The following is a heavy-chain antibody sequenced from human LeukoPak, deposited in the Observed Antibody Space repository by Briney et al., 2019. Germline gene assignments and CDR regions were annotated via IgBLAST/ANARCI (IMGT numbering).Heavy chain of an antibody. V-gene: IGHV4-4*07. CDR2: IYTSGST. D-gene: IGHD6-13*01. J-gene: IGHJ6*02. CDR3: ARELSSSSWNRKLYYYYGMDV. CDR1: GGSISSYY. Sequence: PSETLSLTCTVSGGSISSYYWSWIRQPAGKGLEWIGRIYTSGSTNYNPSLKSRVTMSVDTSKNQFSLKLSSVTAADTAVYYCARELSSSSWNRKLYYYYGMDVWRQGTTVTVSS.